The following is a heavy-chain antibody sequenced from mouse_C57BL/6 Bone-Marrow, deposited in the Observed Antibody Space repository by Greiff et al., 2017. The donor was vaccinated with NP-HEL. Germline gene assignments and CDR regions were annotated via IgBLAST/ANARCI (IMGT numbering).Heavy chain of an antibody. CDR2: IYPGSGST. D-gene: IGHD1-1*01. CDR3: ARLHIYYYGSSHFDY. CDR1: GYTFTSYW. Sequence: QVQLQQPGAELVKPGASVKMSCKASGYTFTSYWITWVKQRPGQGLEWIGDIYPGSGSTNYNEKFKCKATLTVDTSSSTAYMQLSSLTSEDSAVYYCARLHIYYYGSSHFDYWGQGTTLTVSS. V-gene: IGHV1-55*01. J-gene: IGHJ2*01.